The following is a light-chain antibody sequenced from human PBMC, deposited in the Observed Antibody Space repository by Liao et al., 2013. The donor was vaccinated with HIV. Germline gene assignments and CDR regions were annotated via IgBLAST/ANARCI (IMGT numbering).Light chain of an antibody. J-gene: IGLJ1*01. CDR2: YDS. CDR1: ALPNQY. CDR3: QLWDSSSDHPYV. Sequence: SYVLTQPPSVSVAPGKTARITCSGDALPNQYAYWYQQKPGQAPVLVIYYDSDRPSGIPERFSGSNSGNTATLTISRVEPGDEADYYCQLWDSSSDHPYVFGTGTQVTVL. V-gene: IGLV3-21*01.